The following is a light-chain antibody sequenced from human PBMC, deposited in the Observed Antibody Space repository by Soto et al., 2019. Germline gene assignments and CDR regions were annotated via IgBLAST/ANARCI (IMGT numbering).Light chain of an antibody. J-gene: IGLJ3*02. CDR1: NIASKS. V-gene: IGLV3-21*02. CDR2: DDS. CDR3: QVWDSSNRGV. Sequence: SYELTQPPSVSVAPGQTARISCGGTNIASKSVHWYQQKPGQAPVLVVYDDSDRPLGIPERFSGSNSGNTATLTITRVEAGDEADYYCQVWDSSNRGVFGGGTKVTVL.